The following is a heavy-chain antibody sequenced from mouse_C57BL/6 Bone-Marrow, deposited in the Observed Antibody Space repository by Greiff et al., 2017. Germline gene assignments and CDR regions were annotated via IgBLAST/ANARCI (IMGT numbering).Heavy chain of an antibody. J-gene: IGHJ4*01. D-gene: IGHD2-4*01. V-gene: IGHV3-5*01. Sequence: EVQLQQSGPGLVKPSQTVFLTCTVTGISITTGNYRWSWIRQFPGNKLEWIGYIYYSGTITYKPSPTSRTTLTRDTPNNQFFLEMHSLTAEDTATYYCARVRLRRPYYYAMDYWGQGTSVTVSS. CDR1: GISITTGNYR. CDR3: ARVRLRRPYYYAMDY. CDR2: IYYSGTI.